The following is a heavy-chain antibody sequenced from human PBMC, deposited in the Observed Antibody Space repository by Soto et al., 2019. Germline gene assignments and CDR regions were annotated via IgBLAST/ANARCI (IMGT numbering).Heavy chain of an antibody. CDR1: GGSFSGYY. CDR2: INHSGST. D-gene: IGHD4-17*01. CDR3: ARGEDYGHSLYYYYGMAV. Sequence: PSETLSLTCAVYGGSFSGYYWSWIRQPPGKGLEWIGEINHSGSTNYNPSLKSRVTISVDTSKNQFSLKLSSVTAADTAVYYCARGEDYGHSLYYYYGMAVWAQGTTVTVS. V-gene: IGHV4-34*01. J-gene: IGHJ6*02.